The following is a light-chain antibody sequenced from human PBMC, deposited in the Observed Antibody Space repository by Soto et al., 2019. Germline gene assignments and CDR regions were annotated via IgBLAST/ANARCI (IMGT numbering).Light chain of an antibody. V-gene: IGKV3-15*01. CDR2: GAS. Sequence: EIVLTQSPATLSLSPGERATLSCRASQRVSNYFAWYQQKPGQAPRLLIYGASTRATGIPARFSGSGSGTEFTLTISSLQSEDFAVYYCQQHNNWPLTFGGGTKV. CDR1: QRVSNY. J-gene: IGKJ4*01. CDR3: QQHNNWPLT.